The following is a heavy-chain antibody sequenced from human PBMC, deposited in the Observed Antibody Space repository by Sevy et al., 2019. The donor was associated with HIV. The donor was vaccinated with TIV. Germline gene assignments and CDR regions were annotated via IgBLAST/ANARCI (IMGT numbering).Heavy chain of an antibody. V-gene: IGHV4-61*08. Sequence: SETLSLTCTVSGGSVSSGGYYWSWIRQPPGKGLEWIGYIYYSGSTNYNPSLKSRVTISVDTSKNQFSLKLSSVTAADTAVYYCARDRSHQILTPDYWGQGTLVTVSS. CDR1: GGSVSSGGYY. J-gene: IGHJ4*02. D-gene: IGHD3-9*01. CDR3: ARDRSHQILTPDY. CDR2: IYYSGST.